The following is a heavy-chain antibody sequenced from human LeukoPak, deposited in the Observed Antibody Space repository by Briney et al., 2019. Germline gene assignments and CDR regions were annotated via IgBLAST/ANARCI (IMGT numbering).Heavy chain of an antibody. Sequence: ASVKVSCKASGYSFTGYDMHWLRQAPAQGLEWMGRSNPNSGGTNYAQKFQGRVTMTRDTSISTAYMELSRLKSDDTAVYYCARDGGYYDSSGYYFDYWGQGTLVTVSS. D-gene: IGHD3-22*01. J-gene: IGHJ4*02. CDR1: GYSFTGYD. CDR2: SNPNSGGT. V-gene: IGHV1-2*06. CDR3: ARDGGYYDSSGYYFDY.